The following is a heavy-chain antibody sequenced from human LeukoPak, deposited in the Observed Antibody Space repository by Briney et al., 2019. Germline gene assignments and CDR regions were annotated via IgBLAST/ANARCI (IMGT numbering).Heavy chain of an antibody. D-gene: IGHD2-15*01. V-gene: IGHV1-69*01. CDR2: IIPIFGTA. CDR3: ARSHLGATQPFDY. J-gene: IGHJ4*02. Sequence: ASVKVSCKASGGTFSSYAISWVRQAPGQGLEWMGGIIPIFGTANYAQKFQGRVTTTADESTSTAYMELSSLRSEDTAVYYCARSHLGATQPFDYWGQGTLVTVSS. CDR1: GGTFSSYA.